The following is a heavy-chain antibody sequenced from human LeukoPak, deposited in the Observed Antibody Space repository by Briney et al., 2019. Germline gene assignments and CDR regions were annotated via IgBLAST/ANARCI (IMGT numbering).Heavy chain of an antibody. CDR2: ISSSGSTI. CDR3: AKEELRRITMWGYMDV. J-gene: IGHJ6*03. V-gene: IGHV3-48*03. Sequence: PGGSLRLSCAASGFTFSSYEMNWVRQAPGKGLEWVSYISSSGSTIYYADSVKGRFTISRDNAKNSLYLQVNSLRAEDTAVYYCAKEELRRITMWGYMDVWGKGTTVTISS. D-gene: IGHD3-10*02. CDR1: GFTFSSYE.